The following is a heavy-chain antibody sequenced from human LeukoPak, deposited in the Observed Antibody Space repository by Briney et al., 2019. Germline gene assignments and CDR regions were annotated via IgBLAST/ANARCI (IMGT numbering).Heavy chain of an antibody. CDR3: ATDWDFWGAPRHP. J-gene: IGHJ5*02. CDR1: GYTLTELS. D-gene: IGHD3-3*01. V-gene: IGHV1-24*01. CDR2: FDPEDGET. Sequence: GASVKVSCKVSGYTLTELSMHWVRQAPGKGLEWMGGFDPEDGETIYAQKFQGRVTMTEDTSTDTAYMELSSLRSEDTAVYYFATDWDFWGAPRHPWGQGALVTVSS.